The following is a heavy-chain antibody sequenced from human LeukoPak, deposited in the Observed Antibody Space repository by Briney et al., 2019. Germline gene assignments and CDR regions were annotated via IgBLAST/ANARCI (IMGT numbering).Heavy chain of an antibody. CDR1: GGSISSGSYY. CDR3: ARDLIVPAAIGHAFDI. CDR2: IYTSGST. V-gene: IGHV4-61*02. Sequence: SQTLSLTCTVSGGSISSGSYYWSWIRQPAGKGLEWIGRIYTSGSTNYNPSLKSRVTISVDTSKNQFSLKRSSVTAADTAVYYCARDLIVPAAIGHAFDIWGQGTMVTVSS. J-gene: IGHJ3*02. D-gene: IGHD2-2*01.